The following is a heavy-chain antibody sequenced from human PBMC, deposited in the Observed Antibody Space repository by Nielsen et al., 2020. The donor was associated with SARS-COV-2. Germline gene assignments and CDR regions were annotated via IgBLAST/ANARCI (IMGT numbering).Heavy chain of an antibody. CDR3: AREAPDTVVLPGRFDP. CDR2: IAQDGSDK. CDR1: GFMFSTYW. V-gene: IGHV3-7*01. J-gene: IGHJ5*02. D-gene: IGHD2-8*02. Sequence: GESLKISCVASGFMFSTYWMTWVRQAPGKGLEWVANIAQDGSDKYYVESVEGRFTISKDNAKNSLYLQLNSLRVDDTAVYYCAREAPDTVVLPGRFDPWGQGTLVTVSS.